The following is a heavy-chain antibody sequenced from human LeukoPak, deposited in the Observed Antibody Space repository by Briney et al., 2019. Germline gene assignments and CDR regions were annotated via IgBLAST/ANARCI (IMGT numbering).Heavy chain of an antibody. Sequence: SETLSLTCTVSGGSISSYYWSWIRQPPGKGLEWIGYIYYSGSTNYNPSLKSRVTISVDTSKNQFSLKLSSVTAADTAVYYCARVTVFRSAFGIWGQGTMVTVSS. CDR1: GGSISSYY. V-gene: IGHV4-59*12. J-gene: IGHJ3*02. D-gene: IGHD2-21*01. CDR3: ARVTVFRSAFGI. CDR2: IYYSGST.